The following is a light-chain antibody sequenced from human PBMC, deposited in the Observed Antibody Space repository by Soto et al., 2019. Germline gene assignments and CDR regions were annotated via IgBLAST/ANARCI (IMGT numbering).Light chain of an antibody. V-gene: IGLV2-14*01. CDR3: TSHTSSTTGV. CDR2: EVS. Sequence: QSVLCQAASVSGSPGQSITISCTGTSSDVGGYNDVSWYQQYPGKAPKLLIFEVSNRPSGVSNRFSGSKSGNTASLTISGLQSEDEADYYCTSHTSSTTGVFGTGTKVTVL. J-gene: IGLJ1*01. CDR1: SSDVGGYND.